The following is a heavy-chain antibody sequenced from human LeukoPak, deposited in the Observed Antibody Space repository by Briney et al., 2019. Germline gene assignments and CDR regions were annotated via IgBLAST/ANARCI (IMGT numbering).Heavy chain of an antibody. V-gene: IGHV7-4-1*02. CDR2: IDPNTGNP. J-gene: IGHJ4*02. CDR3: ARPSCRSGYCQIYFDQ. D-gene: IGHD3-3*01. CDR1: GYTFTNYS. Sequence: ASVKVSCKASGYTFTNYSMNWLRQAPGQGLEWMGWIDPNTGNPTYAQGFTGRFVLSLDTSINTAYLQITGLAAADTAVYYCARPSCRSGYCQIYFDQWGQGTLVTVSS.